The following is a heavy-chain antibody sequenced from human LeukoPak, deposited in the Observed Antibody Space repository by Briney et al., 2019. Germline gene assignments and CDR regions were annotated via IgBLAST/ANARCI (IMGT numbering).Heavy chain of an antibody. Sequence: PSQTLSLTCTVSGGSISRGSYYWSWIRQPAGKGLEWIGHIYTSGSTNYNTSFKSRVTISVDTSKNHFSLKLSSVTAADTAVYYCARDAVQSSFYYYGMDVWGQGTTVTVSS. D-gene: IGHD1-1*01. CDR1: GGSISRGSYY. CDR2: IYTSGST. V-gene: IGHV4-61*09. J-gene: IGHJ6*02. CDR3: ARDAVQSSFYYYGMDV.